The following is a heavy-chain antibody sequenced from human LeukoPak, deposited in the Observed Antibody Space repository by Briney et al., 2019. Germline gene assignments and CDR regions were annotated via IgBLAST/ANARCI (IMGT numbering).Heavy chain of an antibody. CDR1: GGSISSYY. CDR2: VYYSGST. V-gene: IGHV4-59*08. D-gene: IGHD1-26*01. Sequence: SETLSLTCTVSGGSISSYYWSWIRQPPGRGLEWIGYVYYSGSTNYNSSLKSRVTISVDTSKNQFSLNLRSETAADTAVYYCARHGGGTYLQYWGQGALVIVSA. CDR3: ARHGGGTYLQY. J-gene: IGHJ4*02.